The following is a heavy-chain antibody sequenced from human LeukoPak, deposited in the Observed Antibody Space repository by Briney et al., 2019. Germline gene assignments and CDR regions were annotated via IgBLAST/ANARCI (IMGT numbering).Heavy chain of an antibody. CDR1: GYSISSGYY. CDR2: IYHSGST. V-gene: IGHV4-38-2*02. D-gene: IGHD3-22*01. J-gene: IGHJ4*02. CDR3: ARRDYYDSSGYPFDY. Sequence: PSETLSLTCTVSGYSISSGYYWGWIRQPPGKGLEWIGSIYHSGSTYYNPSLKSRVTISVDTSKNQFSLKLSSVTAADTAVYYCARRDYYDSSGYPFDYWGQGTLVTVSS.